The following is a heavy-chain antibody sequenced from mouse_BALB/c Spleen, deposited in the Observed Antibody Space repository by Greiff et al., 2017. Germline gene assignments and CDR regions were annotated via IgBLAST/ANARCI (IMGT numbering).Heavy chain of an antibody. CDR2: IRLKSDNYAT. D-gene: IGHD1-2*01. CDR1: GFTFSSYW. CDR3: TVHYYGYAWFAY. V-gene: IGHV6-3*01. J-gene: IGHJ3*01. Sequence: EVKVEESGGGLVQPGGSMKLSCVASGFTFSSYWMSWVRQSPEKGLEWVAEIRLKSDNYATHYAESVKGKFTISRDDSKSRLYLQMNSLRAEDTGIYYCTVHYYGYAWFAYWGQGTLVTVSA.